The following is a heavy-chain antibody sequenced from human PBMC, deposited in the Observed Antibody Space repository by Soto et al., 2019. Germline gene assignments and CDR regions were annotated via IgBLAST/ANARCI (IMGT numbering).Heavy chain of an antibody. CDR3: ARDSRFWSGPPLDYYYYYGMDV. D-gene: IGHD3-3*01. CDR2: IYYSGST. J-gene: IGHJ6*02. CDR1: GGSISSYY. Sequence: SETLSLTCTVSGGSISSYYWSWIRQPPGKGLEWIGYIYYSGSTNYNPSLKSGVTISVDTSNHQFPLKLSSVTAADTAVYYCARDSRFWSGPPLDYYYYYGMDVRGQGTTXTVSS. V-gene: IGHV4-59*01.